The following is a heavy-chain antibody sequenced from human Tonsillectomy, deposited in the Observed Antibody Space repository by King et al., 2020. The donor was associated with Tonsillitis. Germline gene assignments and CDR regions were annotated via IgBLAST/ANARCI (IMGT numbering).Heavy chain of an antibody. V-gene: IGHV3-43*02. CDR3: AKDDRYGDYYYYHCYMDV. Sequence: QLVQSGGGVVQTGGSLRLSCAASGFAFNDFAMHWVRQAPGKGLEWVSFISGDGISKYYADSGKGRFTISRDNSRNSLYLQMNGLRTEDTAFYYCAKDDRYGDYYYYHCYMDVWGKGTTVTVSS. CDR2: ISGDGISK. J-gene: IGHJ6*03. D-gene: IGHD4-17*01. CDR1: GFAFNDFA.